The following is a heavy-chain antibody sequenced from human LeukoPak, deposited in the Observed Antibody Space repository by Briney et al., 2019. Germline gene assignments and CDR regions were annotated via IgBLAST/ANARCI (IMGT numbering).Heavy chain of an antibody. Sequence: GGSLRLSCAASGFTFSSYEMNWVRQAPGKGLEWVSYISSSGSTIYYADSVKGRFTISRDNAKNSLYLQMNSLRAEDTAVYYCARGTLEHCSGASCYPLDSWGQGTLVTVSS. J-gene: IGHJ5*01. CDR1: GFTFSSYE. CDR2: ISSSGSTI. V-gene: IGHV3-48*03. CDR3: ARGTLEHCSGASCYPLDS. D-gene: IGHD2-15*01.